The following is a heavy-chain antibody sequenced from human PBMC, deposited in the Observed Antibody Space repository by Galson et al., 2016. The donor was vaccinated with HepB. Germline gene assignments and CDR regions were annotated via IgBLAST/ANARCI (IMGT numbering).Heavy chain of an antibody. CDR1: GYTFTTSG. CDR3: AKTHGIQLWKGPSHGPDY. CDR2: ISTYSGNT. V-gene: IGHV1-18*01. Sequence: SVKVSCKASGYTFTTSGISWVRQAPGQGLEWMGWISTYSGNTKYAQKFQGGLTLTTDSSTTTAYMELRSLRFDDTAVYYCAKTHGIQLWKGPSHGPDYWGQGTLVTVSS. J-gene: IGHJ4*02. D-gene: IGHD5-18*01.